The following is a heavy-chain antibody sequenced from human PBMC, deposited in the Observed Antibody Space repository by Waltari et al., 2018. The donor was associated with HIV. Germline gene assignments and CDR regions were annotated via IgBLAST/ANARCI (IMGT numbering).Heavy chain of an antibody. D-gene: IGHD3-16*01. J-gene: IGHJ3*01. CDR1: GFAFTNYW. Sequence: QLVQSGGEVNQPGESLKISCKGSGFAFTNYWIAWVRQMPGKGLEWMGMICPSDSDTKYSPSFQGHVTISADRSISTAYLQWSSLRASDTAMYYCASPKGGWLFAFDVWGQGTMVTVSS. CDR2: ICPSDSDT. CDR3: ASPKGGWLFAFDV. V-gene: IGHV5-51*01.